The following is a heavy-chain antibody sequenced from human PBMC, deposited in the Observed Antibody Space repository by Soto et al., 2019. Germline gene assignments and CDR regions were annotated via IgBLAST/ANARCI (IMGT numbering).Heavy chain of an antibody. CDR2: VCHHGNKN. J-gene: IGHJ1*01. D-gene: IGHD3-3*01. V-gene: IGHV3-33*01. CDR3: ARDEAISGYYSYFQP. CDR1: GFTFSDYG. Sequence: QVQLVESGGGVVQPGTSLRLSCAASGFTFSDYGMHWVRQAPGKGLEWVGVVCHHGNKNLHADSVKGRFTISRDNSKNMLSLQMNSLRGEDTALYYCARDEAISGYYSYFQPWGQGTLVTVSA.